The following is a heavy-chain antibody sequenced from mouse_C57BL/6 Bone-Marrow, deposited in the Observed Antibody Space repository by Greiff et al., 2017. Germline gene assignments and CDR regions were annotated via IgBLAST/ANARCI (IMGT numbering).Heavy chain of an antibody. J-gene: IGHJ2*01. V-gene: IGHV1-64*01. CDR2: IHPNSGST. CDR3: ARNGYYPLYFDY. CDR1: GYTFTSYW. Sequence: VQLKQPGAELVKPGASVKLSCKASGYTFTSYWMHWVKQRPGQGLEWIGMIHPNSGSTNYNEKFKSKATLTVDKSSSTAYMQLSSLTSEDSAVYYCARNGYYPLYFDYWGQGTTLTVSS. D-gene: IGHD2-3*01.